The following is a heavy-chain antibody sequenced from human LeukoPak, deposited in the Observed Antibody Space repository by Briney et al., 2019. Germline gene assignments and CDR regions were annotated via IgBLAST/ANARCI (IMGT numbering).Heavy chain of an antibody. CDR2: IYYGGST. CDR3: ARNRGFCSGGSCYGWFDP. Sequence: KSSETLSLTGTVSGGSVSSYYLSWIRQPPGKGLEWIGYIYYGGSTNYNPSFKSRVTISADTFKNQFSLKLTSVTTADTAVYYCARNRGFCSGGSCYGWFDPWGQGTLVLVSS. J-gene: IGHJ5*02. D-gene: IGHD2-15*01. CDR1: GGSVSSYY. V-gene: IGHV4-59*02.